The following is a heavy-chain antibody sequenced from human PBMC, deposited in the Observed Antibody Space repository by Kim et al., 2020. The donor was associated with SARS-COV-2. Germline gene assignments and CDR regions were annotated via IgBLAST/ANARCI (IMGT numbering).Heavy chain of an antibody. V-gene: IGHV4-38-2*02. J-gene: IGHJ4*02. CDR3: ARDYTIYDSSGYRGD. Sequence: SETLSLTCTVSGYSISSGYYWGWIRQPPGKGLEWIGSIYHSGSTYYNPSLKSRVTISVDTSKNQFSLKLSSVTAADTAVYYCARDYTIYDSSGYRGDWGQGTLVTVSS. CDR2: IYHSGST. CDR1: GYSISSGYY. D-gene: IGHD3-22*01.